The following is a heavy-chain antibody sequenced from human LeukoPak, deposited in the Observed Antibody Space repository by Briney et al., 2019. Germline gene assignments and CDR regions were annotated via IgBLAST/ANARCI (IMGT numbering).Heavy chain of an antibody. J-gene: IGHJ4*02. Sequence: SETLSLTCTVSGGSISSYYWSWIRQPPGKGLEWIGYIYYSGSTNYNPSLKSQVTISVDTSKNQFPLKLSSVTAADTAVYYCARDLALDYWGQGTLVTVSS. CDR2: IYYSGST. CDR3: ARDLALDY. D-gene: IGHD5-12*01. CDR1: GGSISSYY. V-gene: IGHV4-59*01.